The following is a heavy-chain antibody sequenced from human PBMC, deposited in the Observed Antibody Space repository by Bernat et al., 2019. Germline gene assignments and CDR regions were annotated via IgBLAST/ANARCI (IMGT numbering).Heavy chain of an antibody. CDR1: GGTFSSYT. V-gene: IGHV1-69*02. D-gene: IGHD3-10*01. CDR3: ASNYYGSGRNGMDV. CDR2: IIPILGIA. Sequence: QVQLVQSGAEVKKPGSSVKVSCKASGGTFSSYTISWVRQAPGQGLEWMGRIIPILGIANYAQKFQGRVTITADKSTRTAYMELSSLRSEDTAVYYCASNYYGSGRNGMDVWGQGTTVTVSS. J-gene: IGHJ6*02.